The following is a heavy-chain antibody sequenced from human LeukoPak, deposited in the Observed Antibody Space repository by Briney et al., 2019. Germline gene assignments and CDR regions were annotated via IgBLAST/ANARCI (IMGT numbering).Heavy chain of an antibody. CDR3: ARVRGITIFGVVTKRDYYFDY. J-gene: IGHJ4*02. CDR1: GGSISSYY. CDR2: TYYSGST. V-gene: IGHV4-59*01. Sequence: SETLSLTCTVSGGSISSYYWSWIRQPPGKGLEWIGYTYYSGSTNYNPSLKSRVTISVDTSKNQFSLKLSSVTAADTAVYYCARVRGITIFGVVTKRDYYFDYWGQGTLVTVSS. D-gene: IGHD3-3*01.